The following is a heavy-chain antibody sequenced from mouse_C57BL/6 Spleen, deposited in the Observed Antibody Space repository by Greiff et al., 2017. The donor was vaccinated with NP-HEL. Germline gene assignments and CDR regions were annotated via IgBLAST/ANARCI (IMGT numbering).Heavy chain of an antibody. CDR1: GYSFTDYN. CDR3: ARRVGRGYFDY. Sequence: EVKLMESGPELVKPGASVKISCKASGYSFTDYNMNWVKQSTGKSLEWIGVINPNYGTTSYNQKFKGKATLTVDQSSSTAYMQLNSLTSEDSAVYYCARRVGRGYFDYWGQGTTLTVSS. CDR2: INPNYGTT. V-gene: IGHV1-39*01. D-gene: IGHD1-1*02. J-gene: IGHJ2*01.